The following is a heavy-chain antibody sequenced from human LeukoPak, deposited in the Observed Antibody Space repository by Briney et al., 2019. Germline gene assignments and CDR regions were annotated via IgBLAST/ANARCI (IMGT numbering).Heavy chain of an antibody. V-gene: IGHV4-34*01. J-gene: IGHJ4*02. CDR3: AKKTYSSGWRVPIDS. D-gene: IGHD6-19*01. Sequence: PSETLSLTCAVYGGSFSGYYWSWIRQPPGKGLEWIGEINHSGSTNYNPSLKSRVTVSVDTSKNQFSLNLSSVTAAVTAVYYCAKKTYSSGWRVPIDSWGRGNLVAVSS. CDR1: GGSFSGYY. CDR2: INHSGST.